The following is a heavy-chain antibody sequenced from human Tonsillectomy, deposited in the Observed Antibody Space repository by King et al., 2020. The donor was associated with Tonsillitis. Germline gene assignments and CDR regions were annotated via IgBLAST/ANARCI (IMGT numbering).Heavy chain of an antibody. D-gene: IGHD4-17*01. V-gene: IGHV3-21*01. J-gene: IGHJ2*01. Sequence: LQLVQSGGGLVKPGGSLRLSCAASGFTFSSYSMNWVRLAPGKGLEWVSSISSSSSYIYYADSVKGRFTISRDNAKNSLYLQMNSLRAEDTAVYYCASVLANRHMTTVTTDWYFDLWGRGTLVTVSS. CDR2: ISSSSSYI. CDR3: ASVLANRHMTTVTTDWYFDL. CDR1: GFTFSSYS.